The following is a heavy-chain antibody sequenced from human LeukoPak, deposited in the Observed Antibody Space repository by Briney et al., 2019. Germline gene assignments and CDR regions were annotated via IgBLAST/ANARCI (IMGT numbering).Heavy chain of an antibody. J-gene: IGHJ4*02. Sequence: PGGSLRLSCAASGFTFSSYSMNWVRQAPGKGLEWVSSISSSSSYIYYADSVKGRFTISKDNAKNSLYLQMNSLRAEDTAVYYCARARLPAAGTVIDYWGQGTLVTVSS. CDR3: ARARLPAAGTVIDY. V-gene: IGHV3-21*01. D-gene: IGHD6-13*01. CDR2: ISSSSSYI. CDR1: GFTFSSYS.